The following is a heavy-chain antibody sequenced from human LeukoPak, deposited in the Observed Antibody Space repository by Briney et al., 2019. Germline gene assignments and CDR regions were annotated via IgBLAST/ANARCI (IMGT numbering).Heavy chain of an antibody. CDR3: ARGVRVITFGGVILYYFDY. J-gene: IGHJ4*02. V-gene: IGHV1-8*01. CDR2: LNPKSGDT. Sequence: GASVKVSCSASGSPFTSCDINWVRQATGQGLGWMRWLNPKSGDTGYAQKYQGRVTMTRNTSISTAYMELSSLRSEDTAVYYCARGVRVITFGGVILYYFDYWGQGTLVTVSS. D-gene: IGHD3-16*02. CDR1: GSPFTSCD.